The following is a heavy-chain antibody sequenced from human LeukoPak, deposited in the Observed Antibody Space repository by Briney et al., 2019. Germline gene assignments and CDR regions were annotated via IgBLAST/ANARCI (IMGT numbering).Heavy chain of an antibody. Sequence: SETLSLTCTVSGGSISSSGYYWGWIRQPPWKGLEWIGSIYYSGSTYYNPSLKSRVTISVDTSKNQFSLKLSSVTAADTAVYYCARVGSSGYYFDYWGQGTLVTVSS. CDR3: ARVGSSGYYFDY. CDR1: GGSISSSGYY. CDR2: IYYSGST. D-gene: IGHD3-22*01. V-gene: IGHV4-39*07. J-gene: IGHJ4*02.